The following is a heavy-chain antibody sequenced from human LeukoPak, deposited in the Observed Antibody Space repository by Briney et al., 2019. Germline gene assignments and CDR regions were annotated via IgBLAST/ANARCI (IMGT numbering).Heavy chain of an antibody. CDR2: ISWNSGSI. D-gene: IGHD4-11*01. V-gene: IGHV3-9*01. CDR3: ARGYGENSDYHLKY. CDR1: GFTFDDYA. J-gene: IGHJ4*02. Sequence: GGSLRLSCAASGFTFDDYAMHWVRQAPGKGLEWVSGISWNSGSIGYADSVKGRFTISRDNSKNMLYLQINSLTTEDTAVYYCARGYGENSDYHLKYWGQGTLVTVSS.